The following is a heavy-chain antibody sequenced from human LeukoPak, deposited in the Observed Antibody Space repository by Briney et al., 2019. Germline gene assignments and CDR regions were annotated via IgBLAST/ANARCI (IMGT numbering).Heavy chain of an antibody. Sequence: GGSLRLSCAASGFTFSSYAMRWVRQAPGKGLEWVAVISYDGSNKYYADSVKGRFTISRDNAKNSLYLQMNSLRAEDTAVYYCASDDYVWGSYRNFDYWGQGTLVTVSS. J-gene: IGHJ4*02. CDR3: ASDDYVWGSYRNFDY. CDR2: ISYDGSNK. CDR1: GFTFSSYA. V-gene: IGHV3-30*04. D-gene: IGHD3-16*02.